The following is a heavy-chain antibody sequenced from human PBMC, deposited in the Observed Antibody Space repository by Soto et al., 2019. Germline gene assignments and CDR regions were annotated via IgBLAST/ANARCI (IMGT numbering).Heavy chain of an antibody. CDR1: GGSISSSY. J-gene: IGHJ4*02. V-gene: IGHV4-59*08. Sequence: PSETLSLTCTVSGGSISSSYWSWIRQPPGKGLEWIGYIYDSGSTYYNSSLKSRVTMSVDTSKNQFSLKLSSVTAADTAVYYCARPLIYWGQGTPVTV. CDR3: ARPLIY. D-gene: IGHD2-21*01. CDR2: IYDSGST.